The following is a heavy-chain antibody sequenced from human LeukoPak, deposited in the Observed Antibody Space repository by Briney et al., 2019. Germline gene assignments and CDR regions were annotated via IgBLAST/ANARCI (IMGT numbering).Heavy chain of an antibody. D-gene: IGHD3-16*01. Sequence: ASVKVSCKASGYTFTGYYMHWVRQAPGQGLGWMGWINPNSGGANYAQKFQGRVTMTRDTSISTAYMELSRLRSDDTAVYYCARAQTGGDLDYWGQGTLVTVSS. CDR3: ARAQTGGDLDY. CDR1: GYTFTGYY. V-gene: IGHV1-2*02. J-gene: IGHJ4*02. CDR2: INPNSGGA.